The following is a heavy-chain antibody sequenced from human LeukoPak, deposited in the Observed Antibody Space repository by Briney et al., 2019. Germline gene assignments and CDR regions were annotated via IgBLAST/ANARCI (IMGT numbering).Heavy chain of an antibody. CDR1: GFPYNSYA. CDR3: FKQKTAYEILTGSIDY. Sequence: SLRLSCAASGFPYNSYAMLWLRQSPDKGLEWVAVISYNGSNKYYDISVKGRFTISRDNSKNTLYLQMNCMRAEDRAVYFFFKQKTAYEILTGSIDYWGQGTLVTVSS. J-gene: IGHJ4*02. CDR2: ISYNGSNK. D-gene: IGHD3-9*01. V-gene: IGHV3-30-3*01.